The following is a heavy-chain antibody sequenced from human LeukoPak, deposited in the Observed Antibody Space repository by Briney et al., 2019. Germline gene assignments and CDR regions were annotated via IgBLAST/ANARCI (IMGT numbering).Heavy chain of an antibody. CDR2: ISSSSSTI. Sequence: GGSLRLSCAASGFTFSSYSMNWVRQAPGKGLEWVSYISSSSSTIYYADSVKGRFTISRDNAKNSLYLQMNSLRAEDTAVYYCARDGVLTVTALMDGWGKGTTVTVSS. CDR1: GFTFSSYS. V-gene: IGHV3-48*01. CDR3: ARDGVLTVTALMDG. J-gene: IGHJ6*04. D-gene: IGHD2-21*02.